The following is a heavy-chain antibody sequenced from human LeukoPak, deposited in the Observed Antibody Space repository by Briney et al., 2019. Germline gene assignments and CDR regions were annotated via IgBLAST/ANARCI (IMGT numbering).Heavy chain of an antibody. J-gene: IGHJ6*03. V-gene: IGHV4-39*07. CDR2: IYYSGST. CDR1: GGSISSSSYY. D-gene: IGHD2-2*01. CDR3: ARASYCSSTSCYVGRSYMDV. Sequence: SETLSPTCTVSGGSISSSSYYWGWIRQPPGKGLEWIGNIYYSGSTYYNPSLKSRVTISVDPSKNQFSLKLRSVTAADTAVYYCARASYCSSTSCYVGRSYMDVWGKGTTVTISS.